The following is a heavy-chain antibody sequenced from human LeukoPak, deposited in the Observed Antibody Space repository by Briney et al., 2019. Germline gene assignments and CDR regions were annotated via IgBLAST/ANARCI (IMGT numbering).Heavy chain of an antibody. D-gene: IGHD4-23*01. CDR1: GYTFTAYA. J-gene: IGHJ3*01. CDR3: ARVRGGPEVRTPYDAFDV. Sequence: ASVKVSCKASGYTFTAYALHWVRQAPGQGPEWMGWINTNSGGTNYAQKFQGRVTMTRDTSINTAYMELTRLKSDDTAVFYCARVRGGPEVRTPYDAFDVWGQGTMVTVSS. V-gene: IGHV1-2*02. CDR2: INTNSGGT.